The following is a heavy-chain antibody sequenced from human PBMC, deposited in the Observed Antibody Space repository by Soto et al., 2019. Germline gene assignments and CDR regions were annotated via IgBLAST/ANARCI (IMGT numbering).Heavy chain of an antibody. V-gene: IGHV3-23*01. J-gene: IGHJ2*01. Sequence: GGSLRLSCAASGFNFRKFAMSWVRQAPGKGLEWVSGMSERSGPPLYADSVKGRFTISRDNSKSTLYLEMNNLRPEDTAVYYCAKDQDNTDYYWIFDLWGRGTPVTVSS. CDR3: AKDQDNTDYYWIFDL. D-gene: IGHD4-17*01. CDR2: MSERSGPP. CDR1: GFNFRKFA.